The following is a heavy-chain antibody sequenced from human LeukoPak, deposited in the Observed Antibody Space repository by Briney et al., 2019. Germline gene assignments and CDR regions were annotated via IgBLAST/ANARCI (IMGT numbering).Heavy chain of an antibody. CDR2: IYYTGST. D-gene: IGHD6-13*01. CDR1: GGSISTYY. J-gene: IGHJ4*02. CDR3: ARIRASAGSSPFDY. V-gene: IGHV4-59*08. Sequence: SETLSLTCTVSGGSISTYYWNWIRQPPRKGLEWIGYIYYTGSTNYNPSLKSRVTISVDTSKNQFSLKLSSVTAADTAVYYCARIRASAGSSPFDYWGQGTLVTVSS.